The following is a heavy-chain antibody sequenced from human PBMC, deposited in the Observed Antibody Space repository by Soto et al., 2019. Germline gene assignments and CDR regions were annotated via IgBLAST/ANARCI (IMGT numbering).Heavy chain of an antibody. CDR3: GEGGARGDSRGYYLIDY. V-gene: IGHV3-23*01. CDR1: GFTFSNYA. D-gene: IGHD3-22*01. CDR2: ISASGSAT. J-gene: IGHJ4*02. Sequence: VQLLESGGGLVQPGGSLRLSCAVSGFTFSNYAMTWVRQAPGQGLECVSTISASGSATNYAESVKGRFTISRDNSKNTLYLQMNSLRVEDTAVYYCGEGGARGDSRGYYLIDYWGQGTLVTVSS.